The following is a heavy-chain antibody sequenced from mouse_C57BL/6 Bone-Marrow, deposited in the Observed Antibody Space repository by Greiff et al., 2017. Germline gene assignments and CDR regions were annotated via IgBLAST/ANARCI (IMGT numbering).Heavy chain of an antibody. J-gene: IGHJ2*01. D-gene: IGHD5-1*01. CDR3: ARPYLFDY. CDR1: GFTFSSYG. CDR2: ISSGGSYT. Sequence: EVQLVESGGDLVKPGGSLKLSCAASGFTFSSYGMSWVRQTPDKRLEWVATISSGGSYTYYPDSVKGRFTISRDNAKNTLYLQMSSLKSEDTAMYYCARPYLFDYWGQGTTLTVSS. V-gene: IGHV5-6*01.